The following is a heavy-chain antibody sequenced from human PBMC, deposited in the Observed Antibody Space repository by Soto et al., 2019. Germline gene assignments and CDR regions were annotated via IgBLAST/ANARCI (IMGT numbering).Heavy chain of an antibody. V-gene: IGHV3-53*01. D-gene: IGHD3-22*01. Sequence: SGGSLRLSCAASGFTVSSNYMSWVRQAPGKGLEWVSVIYSGGSTYYADSVKGRFTISRDNSKNTLYLQMNSLRAEDTTVYYCARDSSGYHYFDYSGQGTLVTVSS. CDR3: ARDSSGYHYFDY. J-gene: IGHJ4*02. CDR1: GFTVSSNY. CDR2: IYSGGST.